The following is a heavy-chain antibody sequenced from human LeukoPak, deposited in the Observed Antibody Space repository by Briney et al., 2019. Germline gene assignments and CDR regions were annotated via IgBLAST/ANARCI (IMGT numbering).Heavy chain of an antibody. Sequence: ASVKVSCKASGYTFTSYGISWVRQAPGQGLEWMGWINPNSGGTNYAQKFQGRVTMTRDTSISTAYMELSRLRSDDTAVYYCARDPYSGSYVGWFDPWGQGTLVTVSS. D-gene: IGHD1-26*01. CDR3: ARDPYSGSYVGWFDP. V-gene: IGHV1-2*02. J-gene: IGHJ5*02. CDR1: GYTFTSYG. CDR2: INPNSGGT.